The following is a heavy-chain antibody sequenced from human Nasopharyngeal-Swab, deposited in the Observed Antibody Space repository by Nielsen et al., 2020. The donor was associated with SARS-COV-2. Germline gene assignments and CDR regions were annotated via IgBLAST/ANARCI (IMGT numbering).Heavy chain of an antibody. V-gene: IGHV1-18*01. CDR3: ARDRRGGYCSSTSCYGNDY. CDR2: ISAYNGDT. D-gene: IGHD2-2*01. J-gene: IGHJ4*02. Sequence: WVRQAPGQGLEWMGWISAYNGDTNYAQQLQGRVTMTTDTFTSTAYMELRSLRSDDTAVYYCARDRRGGYCSSTSCYGNDYWGQGTLVTVSS.